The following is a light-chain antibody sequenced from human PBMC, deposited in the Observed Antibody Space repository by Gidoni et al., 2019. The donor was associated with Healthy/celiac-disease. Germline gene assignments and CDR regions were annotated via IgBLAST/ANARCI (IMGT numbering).Light chain of an antibody. CDR1: QSVRSSY. V-gene: IGKV3-20*01. Sequence: ILLTQSPGTLSLSPGERATLSCRASQSVRSSYLAWYQQKPCQDPRLLIYGASSRATGIPDRFSGSGSGTDFTLTISRLEPEDFAVYYCQQYGSSPYTFGQGTKLEIK. CDR3: QQYGSSPYT. CDR2: GAS. J-gene: IGKJ2*01.